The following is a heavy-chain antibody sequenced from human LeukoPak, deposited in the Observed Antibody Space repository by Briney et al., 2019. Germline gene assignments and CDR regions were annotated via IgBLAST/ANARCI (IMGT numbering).Heavy chain of an antibody. CDR1: GGTFSSYA. V-gene: IGHV1-69*13. J-gene: IGHJ1*01. CDR3: SRGGPVAGTHKYFQH. D-gene: IGHD6-19*01. CDR2: VIPIFGTA. Sequence: SVKVSCKASGGTFSSYAISWVRQAPGQGLEWMGGVIPIFGTANYAQKFQGRVTITADESTSTAYMELSSLRSEDTAVYYCSRGGPVAGTHKYFQHWGQGTLVTVSS.